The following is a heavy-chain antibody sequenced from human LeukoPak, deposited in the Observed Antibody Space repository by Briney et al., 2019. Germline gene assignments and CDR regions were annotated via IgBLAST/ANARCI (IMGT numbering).Heavy chain of an antibody. J-gene: IGHJ4*02. CDR2: FDPEDGET. V-gene: IGHV1-24*01. Sequence: GASVKVSCKVSGYTLTELSMHWVRQAPGKGLEWMGGFDPEDGETIYAQKFQGRVTMTEDTSTDTAYMELSSLRSEDTAVYYCATWYYYGPGSYYHYWGQGTLVTVSS. D-gene: IGHD3-10*01. CDR1: GYTLTELS. CDR3: ATWYYYGPGSYYHY.